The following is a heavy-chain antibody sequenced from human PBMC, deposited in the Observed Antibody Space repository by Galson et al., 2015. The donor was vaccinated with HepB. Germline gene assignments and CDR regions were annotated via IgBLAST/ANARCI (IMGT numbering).Heavy chain of an antibody. D-gene: IGHD4-17*01. V-gene: IGHV5-51*01. Sequence: QSGAEVKKPGESLKISCKGSGYNFPNYWIGWVRQMPGKGLEWMGIIYPGDSDTRYSPSFQGKVTISAGRSINTAYLRWSSLRASDTAMYYCARPTVTTGPFEYWGQGTLVTVSS. CDR1: GYNFPNYW. CDR3: ARPTVTTGPFEY. CDR2: IYPGDSDT. J-gene: IGHJ4*02.